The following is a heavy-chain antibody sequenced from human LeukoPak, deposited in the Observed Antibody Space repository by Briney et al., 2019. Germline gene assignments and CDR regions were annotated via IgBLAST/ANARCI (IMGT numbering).Heavy chain of an antibody. CDR3: ARDEGGSSGYTYYFDY. Sequence: GASVKVSCKASGYTFTGYYMHWVRQAPGQGLEWMGWINPNSGGTNYAQKFQGRVTMTRDTSISTAYMELSRLRSDDTAVYYCARDEGGSSGYTYYFDYWGQGTLVTVSS. CDR2: INPNSGGT. CDR1: GYTFTGYY. D-gene: IGHD3-22*01. J-gene: IGHJ4*02. V-gene: IGHV1-2*02.